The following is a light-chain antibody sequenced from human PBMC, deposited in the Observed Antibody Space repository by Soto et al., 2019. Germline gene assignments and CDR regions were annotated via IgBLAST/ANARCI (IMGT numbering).Light chain of an antibody. J-gene: IGKJ1*01. CDR2: GAS. V-gene: IGKV3-20*01. CDR3: HQYGSSPAT. Sequence: EIVLTQSPATLSSFPGERATLSCRASQSVSSSYLAWYQQKPGQAPRLLIYGASSRATGIPDRFSGSGSGTDFTLTISRLEPEDFAVYYCHQYGSSPATFGQGTKVDIK. CDR1: QSVSSSY.